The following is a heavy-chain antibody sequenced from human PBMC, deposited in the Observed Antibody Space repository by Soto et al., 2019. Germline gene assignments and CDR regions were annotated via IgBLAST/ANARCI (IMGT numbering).Heavy chain of an antibody. V-gene: IGHV1-8*01. J-gene: IGHJ4*02. CDR1: GYTFTSYD. D-gene: IGHD2-8*01. Sequence: QVQLVQSGAEVKKPGASVKVSCKASGYTFTSYDINWVRQATGQGLEWMGWMNPNSGNTGYAQKFQGRVIMTRNTSISTAYMELSSLRSEDTAVYYCARWYCTNGVCYIDYWGQGTLVTVSS. CDR2: MNPNSGNT. CDR3: ARWYCTNGVCYIDY.